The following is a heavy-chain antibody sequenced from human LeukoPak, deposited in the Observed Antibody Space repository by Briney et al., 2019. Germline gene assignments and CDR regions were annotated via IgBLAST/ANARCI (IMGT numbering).Heavy chain of an antibody. CDR1: GFTFSNYW. V-gene: IGHV3-74*01. CDR2: VDGGGSST. CDR3: ARGPGSSGGAYVGDY. J-gene: IGHJ4*01. Sequence: GGSLRLSCVASGFTFSNYWMHWVRQVPGKGLVWVSRVDGGGSSTIYADSVKGRFFISRDNTLYLQMNSPRVEDTAVYYCARGPGSSGGAYVGDYWGHGTLVTVSS. D-gene: IGHD3-22*01.